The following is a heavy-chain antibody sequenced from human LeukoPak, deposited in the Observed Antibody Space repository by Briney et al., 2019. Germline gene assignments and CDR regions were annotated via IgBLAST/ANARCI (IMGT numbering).Heavy chain of an antibody. Sequence: PGRSLRLSCAASGFTFSSYAMHWVRQAPGKGLEWVAVMSYDGSNKYYADSVKGRFTISRDNSKNTPYLQMNSLRAEDTAVYYCASCSSTNCYWGQGTLVTVSS. CDR1: GFTFSSYA. J-gene: IGHJ4*02. CDR2: MSYDGSNK. CDR3: ASCSSTNCY. V-gene: IGHV3-30-3*01. D-gene: IGHD2-2*01.